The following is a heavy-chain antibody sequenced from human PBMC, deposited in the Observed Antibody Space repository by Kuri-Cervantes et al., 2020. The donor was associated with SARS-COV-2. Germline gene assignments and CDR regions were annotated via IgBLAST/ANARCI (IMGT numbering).Heavy chain of an antibody. CDR3: ATGPPETVRWFDP. D-gene: IGHD1-14*01. V-gene: IGHV1-24*01. J-gene: IGHJ5*02. CDR1: GYTLTELS. CDR2: FDPEDGET. Sequence: ASVKVSCKLSGYTLTELSMHWVRQAPGKGLEWMGGFDPEDGETIYAQKFQGRVTMTEDTSTDTAYMELSSLRSEDTAVYYCATGPPETVRWFDPWGQGTLVTVSS.